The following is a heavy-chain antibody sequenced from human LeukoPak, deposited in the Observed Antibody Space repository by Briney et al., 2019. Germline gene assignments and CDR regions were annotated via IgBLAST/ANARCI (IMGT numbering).Heavy chain of an antibody. CDR3: ARYGMVRGVYDAFDI. CDR2: ISSSSSTI. CDR1: GFTFSSYS. D-gene: IGHD3-10*01. Sequence: PGGSLRLSCAASGFTFSSYSMNWVRQAPGKGLEWVSYISSSSSTIYYADSVKGRFTISRDNAKNSLYLQMNSLRAEDTAVYYCARYGMVRGVYDAFDIWGQGTMVTVSS. V-gene: IGHV3-48*01. J-gene: IGHJ3*02.